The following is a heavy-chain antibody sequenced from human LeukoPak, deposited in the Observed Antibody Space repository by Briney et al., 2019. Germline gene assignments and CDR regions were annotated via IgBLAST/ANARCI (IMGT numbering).Heavy chain of an antibody. CDR1: GGSISSGGYY. V-gene: IGHV4-31*03. CDR2: IYYSGST. CDR3: ARDNRDDYYDSSGFFGAFDI. J-gene: IGHJ3*02. Sequence: SQALSLTCTVSGGSISSGGYYWNWIRQHPGKGLEWIGYIYYSGSTYYNPSLRSRLTISVDTSKNRFSLKLSSVTAADTAVYYCARDNRDDYYDSSGFFGAFDIWGQGTMVTVSS. D-gene: IGHD3-22*01.